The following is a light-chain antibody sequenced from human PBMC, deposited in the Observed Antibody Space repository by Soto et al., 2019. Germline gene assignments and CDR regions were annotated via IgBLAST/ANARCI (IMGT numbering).Light chain of an antibody. J-gene: IGKJ1*01. CDR3: SPYASPPWT. CDR2: GAS. CDR1: QSVSSSY. V-gene: IGKV3-20*01. Sequence: ESVLTRGPRTLTLALGESATLSCRASQSVSSSYLAWYQQEPGQAPRLLIYGASSRATGVPDRISGSGSGSDFDLTIQRLEAEEFAVYYCSPYASPPWTFGPGTKVEIK.